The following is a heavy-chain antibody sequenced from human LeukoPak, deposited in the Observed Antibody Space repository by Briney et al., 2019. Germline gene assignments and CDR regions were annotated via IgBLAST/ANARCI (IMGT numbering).Heavy chain of an antibody. Sequence: PGGSLRLSCAASGFTFSSYGMHWVRQAPGKGLEWVAVISYDGSNKYYADSVKGRFTISRDNSKNTLYLQMNSLRAEDTAVYYCAKASPGYGDYVDYWGQGTLVTVSS. CDR3: AKASPGYGDYVDY. D-gene: IGHD4-17*01. J-gene: IGHJ4*02. V-gene: IGHV3-30*18. CDR1: GFTFSSYG. CDR2: ISYDGSNK.